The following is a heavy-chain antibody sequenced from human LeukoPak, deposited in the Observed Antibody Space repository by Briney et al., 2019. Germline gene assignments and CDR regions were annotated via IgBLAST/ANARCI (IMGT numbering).Heavy chain of an antibody. CDR2: INPNSGGT. D-gene: IGHD5-18*01. CDR3: ARAWDTAMVTWGVTFDY. V-gene: IGHV1-2*02. CDR1: GYTFTGYY. J-gene: IGHJ4*02. Sequence: ASVKVSCKASGYTFTGYYMHWVRQAPGQGLEWMGWINPNSGGTNYAQKFQGRVTMTRDTSISTAYMELSRLRSDDTAVYYCARAWDTAMVTWGVTFDYWGQGTLVTVSS.